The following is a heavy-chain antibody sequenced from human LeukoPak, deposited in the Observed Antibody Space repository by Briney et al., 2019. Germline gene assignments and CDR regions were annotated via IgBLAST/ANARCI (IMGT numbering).Heavy chain of an antibody. CDR1: GYSFTSYW. CDR3: ERFGLGYEDWFDP. Sequence: GESLKISCKASGYSFTSYWIGWVRQMPGKGLEWMGIIYPGDSDTRYSSSFQGQVTISADKSISTAYLQWSSLKASDTAMYYCERFGLGYEDWFDPWGQGTLVTVSS. D-gene: IGHD2-2*01. CDR2: IYPGDSDT. V-gene: IGHV5-51*01. J-gene: IGHJ5*02.